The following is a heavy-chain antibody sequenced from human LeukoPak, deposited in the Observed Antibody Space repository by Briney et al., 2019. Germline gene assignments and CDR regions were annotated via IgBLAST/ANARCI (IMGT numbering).Heavy chain of an antibody. V-gene: IGHV1-69*13. D-gene: IGHD3-9*01. CDR3: ARDGGIGLRYFDSLDY. J-gene: IGHJ4*02. Sequence: SVKVSCKASGYTFTSYGISWVRQAPGQGLEWMGGIIPIFGTANYAQKFQGRVTITADESTSTAYMELSSLRSEDTAVYYCARDGGIGLRYFDSLDYWGQGTLVTVSS. CDR2: IIPIFGTA. CDR1: GYTFTSYG.